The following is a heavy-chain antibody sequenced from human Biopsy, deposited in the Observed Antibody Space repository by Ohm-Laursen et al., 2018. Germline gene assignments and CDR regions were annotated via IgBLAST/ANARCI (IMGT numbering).Heavy chain of an antibody. CDR2: NIPILGTE. V-gene: IGHV1-69*06. J-gene: IGHJ1*01. D-gene: IGHD3-9*01. CDR3: ATKLTGYFHH. Sequence: SVKVSCNASSYTFTDYNIHWMRQAPGQGLEWLGGNIPILGTENYAQKFQDRVTVAADTSTSTATMELRSLRSDDTAVYYCATKLTGYFHHWGQGTLVIVSS. CDR1: SYTFTDYN.